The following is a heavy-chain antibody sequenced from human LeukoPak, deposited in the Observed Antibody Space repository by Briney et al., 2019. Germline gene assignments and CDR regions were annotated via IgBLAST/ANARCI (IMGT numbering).Heavy chain of an antibody. CDR3: ATYSYGNRKDYYYYGMDV. Sequence: ASVKVSCTASGYTFTSYDINWVRQATGQGLEWMGWMNPNSGNTGYAQKFQSRVTMTRDTSISTAYMELSSLRSEDTAVYYCATYSYGNRKDYYYYGMDVWGQGTTVTVSS. D-gene: IGHD5-18*01. J-gene: IGHJ6*02. CDR1: GYTFTSYD. V-gene: IGHV1-8*01. CDR2: MNPNSGNT.